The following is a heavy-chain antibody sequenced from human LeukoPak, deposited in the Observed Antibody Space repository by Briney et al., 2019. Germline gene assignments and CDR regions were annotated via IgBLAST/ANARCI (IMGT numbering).Heavy chain of an antibody. Sequence: SETLSLTCTVSGGSISSYYWSWIRQPPGKGLEWIGYIYYSGSTNYNPSLKSRVTISVDTSKNQFSLKLSSVTAADTAVYYCARLSSSGHYYGAYYYYGMDVWGQRTTVTVSS. D-gene: IGHD3-22*01. CDR2: IYYSGST. V-gene: IGHV4-59*01. J-gene: IGHJ6*02. CDR3: ARLSSSGHYYGAYYYYGMDV. CDR1: GGSISSYY.